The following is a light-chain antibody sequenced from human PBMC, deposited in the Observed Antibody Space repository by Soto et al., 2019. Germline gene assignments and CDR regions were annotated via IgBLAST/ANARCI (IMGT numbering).Light chain of an antibody. CDR1: SIDVGGFDY. Sequence: QSALTQPRSVSGSPGQSVTISCTGTSIDVGGFDYVSWYQQHPGKAPTLIIYDVTKRPSGVPDRFSGFKSGNTASLTISGLDPGDEADYYCCSYAGNYTYVFGTGTKLTVL. CDR3: CSYAGNYTYV. V-gene: IGLV2-11*01. CDR2: DVT. J-gene: IGLJ1*01.